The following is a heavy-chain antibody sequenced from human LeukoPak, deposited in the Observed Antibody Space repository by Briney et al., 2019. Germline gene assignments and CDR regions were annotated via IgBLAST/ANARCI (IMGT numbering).Heavy chain of an antibody. J-gene: IGHJ5*02. CDR1: GFTFSNYW. CDR3: ARDLGQYYDTSDNWFDP. CDR2: INSDGINT. Sequence: LGGSLRLSCAASGFTFSNYWMHWVRQAPGKGLVWVSRINSDGINTSYADSVKGRFTISRDNAKNTLNLQMNSLRAEDTAVYYCARDLGQYYDTSDNWFDPWGQGTLVTVSS. D-gene: IGHD3-22*01. V-gene: IGHV3-74*01.